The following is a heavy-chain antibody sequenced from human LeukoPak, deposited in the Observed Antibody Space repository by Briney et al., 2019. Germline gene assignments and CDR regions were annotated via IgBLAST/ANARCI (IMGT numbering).Heavy chain of an antibody. CDR2: ISGSGGST. CDR1: GFTFSSYA. D-gene: IGHD2-15*01. V-gene: IGHV3-23*01. J-gene: IGHJ1*01. CDR3: AKESGYCSGGSCYDVIGYFQH. Sequence: PGGSLRLSCAASGFTFSSYAMSWVRQAPGKGLEWVSAISGSGGSTYYADSVKGRFTISRDNSKNTLYLQMNSLRAEDTAVYYCAKESGYCSGGSCYDVIGYFQHWGRGTLVTVSS.